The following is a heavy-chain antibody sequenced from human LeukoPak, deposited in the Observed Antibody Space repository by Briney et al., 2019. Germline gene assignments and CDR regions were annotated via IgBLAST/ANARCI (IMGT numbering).Heavy chain of an antibody. J-gene: IGHJ3*02. CDR1: GFTFSSYS. CDR3: ARSRGQLANAFDI. V-gene: IGHV3-21*01. Sequence: GGSLRLSCAASGFTFSSYSMNRVRQAPGKGLEWVSSISSSSSYIYYADSVKGRFTISRDNAKNSLYLQMNSLRAEDTAVYYCARSRGQLANAFDIWGQGTMVTVSS. CDR2: ISSSSSYI. D-gene: IGHD6-6*01.